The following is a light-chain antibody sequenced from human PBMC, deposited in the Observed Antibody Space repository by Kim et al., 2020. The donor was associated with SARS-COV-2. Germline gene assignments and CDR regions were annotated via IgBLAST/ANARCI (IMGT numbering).Light chain of an antibody. J-gene: IGKJ4*01. V-gene: IGKV1-33*01. CDR2: GAS. CDR1: QDISNY. Sequence: DIQMTQSPSSLSASVGDRVTITCQASQDISNYLNWYQYKPGKAPKLLIYGASNLATGVPSRFTGSGSRTDFTFTISSLQPEDTATYYCQQYGSLPLTFGGGTKVDIK. CDR3: QQYGSLPLT.